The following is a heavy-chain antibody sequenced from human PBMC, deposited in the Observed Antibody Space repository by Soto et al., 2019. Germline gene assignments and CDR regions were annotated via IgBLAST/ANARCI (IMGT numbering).Heavy chain of an antibody. CDR1: GFTLSMSA. V-gene: IGHV3-23*01. CDR2: ISDSGDRT. CDR3: AKDRGIIVKAGDAFDV. D-gene: IGHD3-16*02. Sequence: EVQLMESGGGLVQPGGSLRLSCASSGFTLSMSAVNWVRQAPGKGLEWVSYISDSGDRTYYADSVKGRFTISRDRSKNTVVLQMGSLRAEDTAVYYCAKDRGIIVKAGDAFDVWGQGTKVTVSS. J-gene: IGHJ3*01.